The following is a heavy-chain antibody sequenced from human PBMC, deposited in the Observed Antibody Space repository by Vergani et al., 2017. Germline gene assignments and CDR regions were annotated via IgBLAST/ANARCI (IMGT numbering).Heavy chain of an antibody. CDR1: GGSHSGYL. V-gene: IGHV4-34*02. CDR2: ITAIGSA. Sequence: QVHLQQRGAGVLKPSETPSLTCGVIGGSHSGYLWSWIRQSPGRGLEWIGEITAIGSAKYSPSATSRVTISGDTSRGEFTLTVTSVTAADTGLYFCASRRPRLNLGSKSNAGTFDSWGQGTLVTVSS. D-gene: IGHD3-10*01. CDR3: ASRRPRLNLGSKSNAGTFDS. J-gene: IGHJ4*02.